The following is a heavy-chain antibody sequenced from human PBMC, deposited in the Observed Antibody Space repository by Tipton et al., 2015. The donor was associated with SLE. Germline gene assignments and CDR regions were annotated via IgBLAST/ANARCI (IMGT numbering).Heavy chain of an antibody. Sequence: SLRLSCAASGFTFSSYAMSWVRQAPGKGLEWVSTISGSGGSTYYADSVKGRFTISRDNSKNTLYLQMNSLRAEDTAVYYCARGSIAYSYFDYWGQGTLVTVSS. CDR2: ISGSGGST. D-gene: IGHD6-6*01. V-gene: IGHV3-23*01. CDR3: ARGSIAYSYFDY. J-gene: IGHJ4*02. CDR1: GFTFSSYA.